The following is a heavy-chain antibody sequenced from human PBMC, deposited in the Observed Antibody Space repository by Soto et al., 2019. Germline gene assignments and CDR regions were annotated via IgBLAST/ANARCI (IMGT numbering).Heavy chain of an antibody. CDR3: ARGRDDFWSAHCFDY. CDR2: INPSGGST. D-gene: IGHD3-3*01. J-gene: IGHJ4*02. V-gene: IGHV1-46*03. Sequence: ALVKVSWKASGYTFTSYYRRWVRQAPGQGLEWMGIINPSGGSTSYAQKFQGRVTMTRDTSTSTVYMELSSLRSEDTAVYYCARGRDDFWSAHCFDYWGQGTLVTVSS. CDR1: GYTFTSYY.